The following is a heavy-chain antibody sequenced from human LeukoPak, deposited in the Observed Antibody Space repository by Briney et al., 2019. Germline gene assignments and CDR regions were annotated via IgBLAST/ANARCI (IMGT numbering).Heavy chain of an antibody. D-gene: IGHD2-2*01. CDR3: ARGSSRAFDY. CDR1: GFTFSSYS. Sequence: QSGGSLRLSCAASGFTFSSYSMSWVRQAPGKGLEWVPVIYSGGTTNHADSVKGRFTVSRDNSKNTLYLQMNSLRAEDTAVYFCARGSSRAFDYWGQGTLVTVSS. J-gene: IGHJ4*02. CDR2: IYSGGTT. V-gene: IGHV3-53*01.